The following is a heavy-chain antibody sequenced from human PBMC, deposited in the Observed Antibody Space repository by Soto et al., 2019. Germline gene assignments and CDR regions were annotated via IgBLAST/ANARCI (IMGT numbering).Heavy chain of an antibody. J-gene: IGHJ5*02. CDR1: GFTFSSYV. CDR2: IWYDGSNK. V-gene: IGHV3-33*01. CDR3: ARDLGMTTVPYNWFDP. D-gene: IGHD4-4*01. Sequence: QPGGSLRLSWAASGFTFSSYVMHWVRQAPGKGLEWVAVIWYDGSNKYYADSVKGRFTISRDNSKNTLYLQMNSLRAEDTAVYYCARDLGMTTVPYNWFDPWGQGTLVTVSS.